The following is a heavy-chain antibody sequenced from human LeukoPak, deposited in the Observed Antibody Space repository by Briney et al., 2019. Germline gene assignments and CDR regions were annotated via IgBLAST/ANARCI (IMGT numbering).Heavy chain of an antibody. CDR1: GFTFSSYG. J-gene: IGHJ4*02. D-gene: IGHD2-15*01. Sequence: GGSLRLSCAASGFTFSSYGMHWVRQAPGKGLEWVAFIRYDGSNKYYADSVKGRFTISRDNSKNTLYLQMNSLRAGDTAVYYCASPNPFYCSGGSCYLPLGYWGQGTLVTVSS. V-gene: IGHV3-30*02. CDR2: IRYDGSNK. CDR3: ASPNPFYCSGGSCYLPLGY.